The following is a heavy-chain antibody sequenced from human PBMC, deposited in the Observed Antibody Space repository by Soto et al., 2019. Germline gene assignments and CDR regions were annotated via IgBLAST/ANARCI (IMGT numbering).Heavy chain of an antibody. CDR1: GFTFSNYA. J-gene: IGHJ3*02. D-gene: IGHD2-15*01. Sequence: GGFLRLSCAVSGFTFSNYAMSWVRQAPGKGLEWVSAVSGSGSSTYYADSVKGRFTISRDNSKNTLYLQMNSLRAEDTAVYYCARRSPSWAFDIWGQGTMVTVSS. V-gene: IGHV3-23*01. CDR3: ARRSPSWAFDI. CDR2: VSGSGSST.